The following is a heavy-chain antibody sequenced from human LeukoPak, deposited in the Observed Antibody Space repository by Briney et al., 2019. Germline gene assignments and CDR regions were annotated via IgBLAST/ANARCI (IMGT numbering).Heavy chain of an antibody. J-gene: IGHJ4*02. CDR3: ARWYYDILTGYYALYYFDY. Sequence: ASVKVSCKASGYTFTSYGISWVRQAPGQGLEWMGWISAYNGNTNYAQKLQGRVTMTTDTSTSTAYMELRSLRSDDTAVCYCARWYYDILTGYYALYYFDYWGQGTLVTVSS. CDR2: ISAYNGNT. V-gene: IGHV1-18*04. CDR1: GYTFTSYG. D-gene: IGHD3-9*01.